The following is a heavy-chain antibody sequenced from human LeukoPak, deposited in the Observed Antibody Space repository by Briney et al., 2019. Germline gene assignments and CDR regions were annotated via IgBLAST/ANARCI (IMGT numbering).Heavy chain of an antibody. Sequence: QAGGSLRLSCAASGFIFSNYWMSWVRQAPGKGLEWVANIKEDGSEKYYVDSVKGRFTISRDNARNSLYLQMNSLRAEDTAVYYCARGGGSGRWGSAFDMWGQGTMVTVSS. CDR3: ARGGGSGRWGSAFDM. V-gene: IGHV3-7*01. D-gene: IGHD6-19*01. CDR2: IKEDGSEK. CDR1: GFIFSNYW. J-gene: IGHJ3*02.